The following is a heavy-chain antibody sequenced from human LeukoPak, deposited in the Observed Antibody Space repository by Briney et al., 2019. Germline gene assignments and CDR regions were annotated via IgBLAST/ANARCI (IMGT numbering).Heavy chain of an antibody. J-gene: IGHJ4*02. V-gene: IGHV3-30*02. CDR3: ATITGPLDY. CDR2: ISHDGENK. Sequence: PGGSLKLSCAASGFTINKYGIHWVRQAPGKELEWVALISHDGENKFYADSVRGRFTISRDNSRNTVYLQMGSLRAEDTSLYYCATITGPLDYWGQGSLVTVSS. CDR1: GFTINKYG. D-gene: IGHD1-20*01.